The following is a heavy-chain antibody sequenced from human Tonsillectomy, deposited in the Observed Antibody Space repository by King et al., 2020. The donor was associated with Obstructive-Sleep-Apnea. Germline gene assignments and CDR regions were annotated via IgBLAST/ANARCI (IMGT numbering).Heavy chain of an antibody. D-gene: IGHD4-23*01. Sequence: GQLVQSGAEVKKPGSSVKVSCKASGGTFSSYAISWVRQAPGQGLEWMGGIIPIFGTANYAQKFQGRVTITADESTSTAYMELSSLRSEDTAVYYCARVGRGNSTTVVPNWYFDLWGRGTLVTVSS. CDR1: GGTFSSYA. CDR2: IIPIFGTA. V-gene: IGHV1-69*01. CDR3: ARVGRGNSTTVVPNWYFDL. J-gene: IGHJ2*01.